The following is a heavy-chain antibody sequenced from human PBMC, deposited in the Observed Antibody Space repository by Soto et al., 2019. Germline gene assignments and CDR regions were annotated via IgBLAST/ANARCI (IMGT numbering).Heavy chain of an antibody. Sequence: SETLSLTCTVSAGSISSSSYYWCWIRQPPGKELEWIGSIYYSGSTYYNPSLKSRVTISVDTSKNQFSLKLRSVTAADTAVYYCASSHRAYSDFWSGSYYYYCMDVWGQGTTVTVSS. D-gene: IGHD3-3*01. J-gene: IGHJ6*02. V-gene: IGHV4-39*01. CDR2: IYYSGST. CDR1: AGSISSSSYY. CDR3: ASSHRAYSDFWSGSYYYYCMDV.